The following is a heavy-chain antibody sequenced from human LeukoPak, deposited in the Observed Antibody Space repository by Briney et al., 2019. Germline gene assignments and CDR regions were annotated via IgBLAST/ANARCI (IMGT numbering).Heavy chain of an antibody. CDR1: GVSISSGNYS. Sequence: SETLSLTCAVSGVSISSGNYSWSWIRQPPGKGLEWIGFIYHSGNSYYNPSLKSRVTISVDTSKNQFSLKLSSVTAADTAVYYCAALKGGLAVVDWFDPWGQGTLVTVSS. CDR3: AALKGGLAVVDWFDP. V-gene: IGHV4-30-2*01. CDR2: IYHSGNS. J-gene: IGHJ5*02. D-gene: IGHD6-19*01.